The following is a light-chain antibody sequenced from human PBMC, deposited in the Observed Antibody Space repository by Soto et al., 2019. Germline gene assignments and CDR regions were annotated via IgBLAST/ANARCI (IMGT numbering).Light chain of an antibody. Sequence: EIVLTQSPGTLSLSPGERATLSCRASQSVSSSYLAWYQQNRGQATRLLIYGASSRAPGIPDRFGGSGSGTDFTLTISRLEPEDFAVYYCQQYGSSRWTCGQGTKVEIK. CDR3: QQYGSSRWT. CDR1: QSVSSSY. J-gene: IGKJ1*01. CDR2: GAS. V-gene: IGKV3-20*01.